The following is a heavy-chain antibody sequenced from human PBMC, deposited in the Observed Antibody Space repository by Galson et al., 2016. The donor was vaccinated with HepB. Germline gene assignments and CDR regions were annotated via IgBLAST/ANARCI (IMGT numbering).Heavy chain of an antibody. V-gene: IGHV4-59*01. CDR2: IYFLGNT. CDR3: ASGTVANYYFDS. CDR1: GGSFSNSY. D-gene: IGHD1-26*01. Sequence: SETLSLTCTVSGGSFSNSYWSWIRQPPGKGLEWIGYIYFLGNTKFHPSLESRVSMSVDTSKNQFSLNMTSVTPADTAVYYCASGTVANYYFDSWGQGALVTVSS. J-gene: IGHJ4*02.